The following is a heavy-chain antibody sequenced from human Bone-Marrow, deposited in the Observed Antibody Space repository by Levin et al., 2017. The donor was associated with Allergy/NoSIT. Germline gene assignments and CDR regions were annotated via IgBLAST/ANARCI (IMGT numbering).Heavy chain of an antibody. J-gene: IGHJ4*02. V-gene: IGHV4-39*07. CDR3: ARDFTMVRGVTVTGSSADFDY. D-gene: IGHD3-10*01. Sequence: SQTLSLTCTVSGGSINSPNHYWAWIRQPPGKGLEWIGSAYYTVTTYYNPSLKSRVTMSTDTSTNQFSLKLFSVIAADTAVDYCARDFTMVRGVTVTGSSADFDYWGQGILVTVAS. CDR2: AYYTVTT. CDR1: GGSINSPNHY.